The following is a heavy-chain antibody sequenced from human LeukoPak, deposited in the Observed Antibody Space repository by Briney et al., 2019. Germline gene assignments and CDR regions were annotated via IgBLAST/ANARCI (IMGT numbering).Heavy chain of an antibody. D-gene: IGHD3-22*01. J-gene: IGHJ6*02. Sequence: PGGSLRLSCEASGFTFSSYAIRWVRQAPGTGLGWVSSIPGSGGATYYADSVRGRFSISRDSSKNTVYLQMNSLRDEDTAVYYCARARPWDSSRSYYFGMDVWGHGTTVTVSS. CDR3: ARARPWDSSRSYYFGMDV. CDR2: IPGSGGAT. CDR1: GFTFSSYA. V-gene: IGHV3-23*01.